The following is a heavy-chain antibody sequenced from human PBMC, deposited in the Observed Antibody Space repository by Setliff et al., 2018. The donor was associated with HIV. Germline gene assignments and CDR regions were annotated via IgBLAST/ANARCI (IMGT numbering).Heavy chain of an antibody. CDR2: SNPSGGRT. J-gene: IGHJ6*04. D-gene: IGHD6-13*01. CDR3: ARDSDQAATGRYGMDV. CDR1: GYSFTMYY. Sequence: ASVKVSCKASGYSFTMYYMHWVRQALGQGLEWMGISNPSGGRTSYAQKFQGRVRMTRDTSTSTVYMELSSLRSEDTAVYYCARDSDQAATGRYGMDVWGKGTTVTVSS. V-gene: IGHV1-46*01.